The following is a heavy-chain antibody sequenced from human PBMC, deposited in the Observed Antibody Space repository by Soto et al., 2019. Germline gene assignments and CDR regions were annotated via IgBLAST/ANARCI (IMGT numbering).Heavy chain of an antibody. D-gene: IGHD1-26*01. CDR2: FDPEDGHT. V-gene: IGHV1-24*01. CDR1: RNNLPELS. CDR3: STSVVGATGMSH. J-gene: IGHJ4*02. Sequence: GASVKVSWKVSRNNLPELSKHRVGQAPGKRHEGVGGFDPEDGHTISAQKSQGRVTMTEATSTDTAYMELSSLRSADTAVYYCSTSVVGATGMSHWGQGTLVTVSS.